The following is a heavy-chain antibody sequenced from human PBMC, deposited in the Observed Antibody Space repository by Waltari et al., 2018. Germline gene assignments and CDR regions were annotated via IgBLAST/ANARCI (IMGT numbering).Heavy chain of an antibody. CDR1: GGSISTSY. CDR2: IYTSGST. D-gene: IGHD3-22*01. CDR3: AKDHDSSGFDWFDP. J-gene: IGHJ5*02. Sequence: QVQLQESGPGLVKPSETLSLTCTVSGGSISTSYWSWIRQPAGKGLEWIGHIYTSGSTYYNPSLKSRVTMSVDTSKNQFSLKVSSVTAADTAVYYCAKDHDSSGFDWFDPWGQGTLVTVSS. V-gene: IGHV4-4*07.